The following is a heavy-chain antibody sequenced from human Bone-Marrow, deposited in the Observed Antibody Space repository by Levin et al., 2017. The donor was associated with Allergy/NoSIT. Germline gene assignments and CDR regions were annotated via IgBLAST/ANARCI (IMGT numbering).Heavy chain of an antibody. CDR3: ARSQPYYDFWSGSIYYYSGMDV. V-gene: IGHV1-8*01. Sequence: GESLKISCQPSGYTFTRYSIHWVRQAPGQRLEWMGWMNPNSGNTGYAQKFQGRVTMTRNTSISTAYMEQSSLRSEDTAVYYCARSQPYYDFWSGSIYYYSGMDVWGQGTTVTVSS. D-gene: IGHD3-3*01. CDR2: MNPNSGNT. CDR1: GYTFTRYS. J-gene: IGHJ6*02.